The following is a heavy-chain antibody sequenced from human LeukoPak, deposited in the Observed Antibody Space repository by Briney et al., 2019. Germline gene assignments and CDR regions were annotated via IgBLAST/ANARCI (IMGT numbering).Heavy chain of an antibody. CDR2: IKQDGSEK. Sequence: QPGGSLRLSCVASGFTFSRYWLSCVRQAPGKGLEWVANIKQDGSEKYYVDSVKGRFTISRDNAKNSLYLQMNSLRAEDTAVYYCARRGSSAAIAIWGQGTMVTVSS. D-gene: IGHD3-10*01. V-gene: IGHV3-7*02. J-gene: IGHJ3*02. CDR3: ARRGSSAAIAI. CDR1: GFTFSRYW.